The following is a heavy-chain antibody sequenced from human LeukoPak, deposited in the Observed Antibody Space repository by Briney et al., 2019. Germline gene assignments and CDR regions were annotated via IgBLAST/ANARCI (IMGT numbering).Heavy chain of an antibody. J-gene: IGHJ4*02. CDR3: TTDLGTYYHGSQRLIPIDY. CDR2: IKSKTDGETT. V-gene: IGHV3-15*01. D-gene: IGHD3-10*01. Sequence: GSLRLSCVDSGFTFTNAWMSWVRQAPGKGLEWIGRIKSKTDGETTNYAEPVRGRFTISRDDSKSAVYLQMNSLKVEDTAVYYCTTDLGTYYHGSQRLIPIDYWGQGTLVTVSS. CDR1: GFTFTNAW.